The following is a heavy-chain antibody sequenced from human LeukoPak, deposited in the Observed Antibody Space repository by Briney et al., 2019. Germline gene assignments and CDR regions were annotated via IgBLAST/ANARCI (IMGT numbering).Heavy chain of an antibody. V-gene: IGHV4-39*01. Sequence: PSETRSFTATVSGGSISSKSYYWGWIRQPPGRGRERMGSIYNSGGTYNNPSLKSRVTISVDTSNNQYSLNLTSVTAADTAVYYCARSLIAMLTRDFYLDYWRKGTLVTVSS. CDR2: IYNSGGT. CDR3: ARSLIAMLTRDFYLDY. J-gene: IGHJ4*02. CDR1: GGSISSKSYY. D-gene: IGHD5-18*01.